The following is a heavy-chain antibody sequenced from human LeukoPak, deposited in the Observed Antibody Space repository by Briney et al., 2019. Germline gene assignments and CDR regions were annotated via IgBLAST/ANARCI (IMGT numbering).Heavy chain of an antibody. J-gene: IGHJ6*02. D-gene: IGHD3-9*01. Sequence: GASVKVSCKASGYTFTSYYMHWVRQAPGQGLKWMGIINPSGGSTSYAQKFQGRVTMTRDTSTSTVYMELSNLRSEDTAVYYCARDPDWLSGYYYYGMGVWGQGTTVTVSS. CDR2: INPSGGST. CDR1: GYTFTSYY. CDR3: ARDPDWLSGYYYYGMGV. V-gene: IGHV1-46*01.